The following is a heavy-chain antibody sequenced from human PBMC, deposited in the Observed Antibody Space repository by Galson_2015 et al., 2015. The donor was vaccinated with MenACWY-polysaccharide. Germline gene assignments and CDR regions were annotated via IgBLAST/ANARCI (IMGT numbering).Heavy chain of an antibody. D-gene: IGHD3-3*01. CDR2: IFNNGGP. Sequence: TLSLTCTVSVDSITNGGHHWTWLRQHPETGLDWIGYIFNNGGPKSNPSLRSRVTVSSDTSRNQFSLHLTSMTAADTATYYCAGIPSTLTSFGWFDPWGQGTLVTVTS. CDR3: AGIPSTLTSFGWFDP. J-gene: IGHJ5*02. CDR1: VDSITNGGHH. V-gene: IGHV4-31*03.